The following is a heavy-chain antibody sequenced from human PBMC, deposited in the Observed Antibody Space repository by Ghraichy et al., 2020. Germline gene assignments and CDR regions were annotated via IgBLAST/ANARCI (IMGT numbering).Heavy chain of an antibody. CDR2: ISSSSSTI. CDR3: ARDGVVVPPHYYYMAV. J-gene: IGHJ6*03. V-gene: IGHV3-48*01. CDR1: GFTFSNYI. D-gene: IGHD2-2*01. Sequence: GGSLRLSCAASGFTFSNYIMNWVRQAPGKGLEWVSYISSSSSTIYYADSVKGRFTISRDNAKNSLYLQMNSLRAEDTAVYYCARDGVVVPPHYYYMAVWGEGSTVTVSS.